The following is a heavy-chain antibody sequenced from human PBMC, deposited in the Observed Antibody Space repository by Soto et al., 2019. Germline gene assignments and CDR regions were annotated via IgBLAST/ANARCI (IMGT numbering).Heavy chain of an antibody. D-gene: IGHD3-22*01. V-gene: IGHV5-10-1*01. CDR1: GYKFPGYW. CDR3: VRVPIGHSDDSGYSDS. CDR2: IAPADSYT. Sequence: GESLKXSCTASGYKFPGYWIGWVRQMPGKGLEWMGRIAPADSYTNYSPSFHGHVTMSVDRSTSTAYLQWGSLKASDTAMYYCVRVPIGHSDDSGYSDSWGQGTQVTVSS. J-gene: IGHJ5*01.